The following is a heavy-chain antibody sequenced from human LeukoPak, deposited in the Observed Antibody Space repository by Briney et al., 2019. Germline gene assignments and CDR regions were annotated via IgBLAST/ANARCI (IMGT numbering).Heavy chain of an antibody. V-gene: IGHV3-7*01. CDR2: IKHDGSEK. J-gene: IGHJ4*02. Sequence: QPGGSLRLSCAASGFNFTNYFMSWVRQAPGKGLEWVASIKHDGSEKYYVDSVRGRLTISRDNTMNSLYLQMSSLRAEDTAVYYCATDRGWRTSGYYLYYFEYWGQGTLVTYSS. CDR3: ATDRGWRTSGYYLYYFEY. D-gene: IGHD3-3*01. CDR1: GFNFTNYF.